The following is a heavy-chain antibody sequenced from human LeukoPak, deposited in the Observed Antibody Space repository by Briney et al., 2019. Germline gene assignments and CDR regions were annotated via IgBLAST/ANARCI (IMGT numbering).Heavy chain of an antibody. V-gene: IGHV3-11*04. CDR1: GFTFSDYY. CDR2: ITNSGGGT. J-gene: IGHJ3*02. CDR3: ARALNDAFDI. Sequence: GGSLRLSCAASGFTFSDYYMGWVRRAPGKGLEGVSYITNSGGGTYYADSVKVRFTISRDNAKKSLYLQVSSLRAEDTAVYYCARALNDAFDIWGQGTMVTVSS.